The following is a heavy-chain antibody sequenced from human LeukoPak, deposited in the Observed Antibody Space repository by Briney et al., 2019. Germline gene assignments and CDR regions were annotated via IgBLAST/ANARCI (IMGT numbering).Heavy chain of an antibody. CDR2: ITTSGGST. Sequence: PGGSLRLSCAASGFTFGIYDMSWVRQAPGKGLEWVSSITTSGGSTFYADSVMGRFTISRDNSRNTLCLQMNSLSAEDTAVYYCAKRGNPTVGHHYLDVWGKGTTVSVSS. D-gene: IGHD1-1*01. V-gene: IGHV3-23*01. J-gene: IGHJ6*03. CDR1: GFTFGIYD. CDR3: AKRGNPTVGHHYLDV.